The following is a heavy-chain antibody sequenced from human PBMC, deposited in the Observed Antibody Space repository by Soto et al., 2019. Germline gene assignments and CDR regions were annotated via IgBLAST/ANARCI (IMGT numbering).Heavy chain of an antibody. D-gene: IGHD1-26*01. V-gene: IGHV1-69*06. Sequence: QVQLVQSGAEVKKPGSSVKVSCKASGGTFSTYSIVWVRQAPGEGLEWMGGIIPIFGTANFAQKFQDRVIITADKSTNTAFMELSSLKSEDTAVYYCASSSGNNYGVGTNYYFDYWGQGTLVTVSS. J-gene: IGHJ4*02. CDR3: ASSSGNNYGVGTNYYFDY. CDR2: IIPIFGTA. CDR1: GGTFSTYS.